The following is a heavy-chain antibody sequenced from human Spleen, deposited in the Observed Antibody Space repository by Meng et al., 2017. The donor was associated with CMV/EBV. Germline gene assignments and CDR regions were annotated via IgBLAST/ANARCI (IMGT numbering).Heavy chain of an antibody. CDR1: GFTFSKTW. CDR2: IYPGDSET. Sequence: GGSLRLSCKGSGFTFSKTWIAWVRQVSGGGLEWMGIIYPGDSETRYSPPFEGQVTISVDKSISTVYLQWSGLKASDTAMYYCAKYGGHCGDDCTQNEYWGQGTLVTVSS. CDR3: AKYGGHCGDDCTQNEY. D-gene: IGHD2-21*02. J-gene: IGHJ4*02. V-gene: IGHV5-51*01.